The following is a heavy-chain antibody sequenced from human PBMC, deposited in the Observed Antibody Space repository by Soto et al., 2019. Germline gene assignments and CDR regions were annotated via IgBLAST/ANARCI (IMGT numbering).Heavy chain of an antibody. V-gene: IGHV3-23*01. CDR2: ISGSGGNT. Sequence: PGGSLRLSCAASGFTFSSYAMSWVRQAPGKGLEWVSGISGSGGNTYYADSVKGLFTISRDNSKNTLYLQMNSLRAGDTAVYFCAKVGRSVGPAKAGFDYWGQGTLVTVSS. CDR1: GFTFSSYA. D-gene: IGHD1-26*01. CDR3: AKVGRSVGPAKAGFDY. J-gene: IGHJ4*02.